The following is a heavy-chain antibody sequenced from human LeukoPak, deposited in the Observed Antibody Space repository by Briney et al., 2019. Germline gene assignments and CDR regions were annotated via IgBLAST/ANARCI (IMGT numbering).Heavy chain of an antibody. D-gene: IGHD6-19*01. J-gene: IGHJ5*01. Sequence: GGSLRPSCSASGFTFTSYSMHWVRQAPGKGLEYDAAINDNGGSTYYGDSVKGRFTISRDNSKNTQYLQMSSLRGDDTAIYYCVSRTSSGWYDFWGQGTLVIVSS. CDR1: GFTFTSYS. V-gene: IGHV3-64D*09. CDR3: VSRTSSGWYDF. CDR2: INDNGGST.